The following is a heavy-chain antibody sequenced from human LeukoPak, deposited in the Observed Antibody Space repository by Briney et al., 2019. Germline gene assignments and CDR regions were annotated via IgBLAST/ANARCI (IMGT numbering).Heavy chain of an antibody. CDR1: GGTFNSYA. CDR2: IIPIFGTA. J-gene: IGHJ4*02. CDR3: ARELHYYDILTGYYNY. Sequence: SVKVSCKASGGTFNSYAISWVRQAPGQGLEWMGRIIPIFGTANYAQKFQGRVTITTDESTSTAYMELSSLRSEDTAVYYCARELHYYDILTGYYNYWGQGTLVTVSS. D-gene: IGHD3-9*01. V-gene: IGHV1-69*05.